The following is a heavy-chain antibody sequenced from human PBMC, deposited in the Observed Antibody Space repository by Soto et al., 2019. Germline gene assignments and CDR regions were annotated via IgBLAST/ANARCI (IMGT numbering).Heavy chain of an antibody. J-gene: IGHJ4*02. CDR2: ISGYGSRT. V-gene: IGHV3-23*01. Sequence: GGSLRLSCEASGFIFTNYAMTWVRQAPGKGLEWLSVISGYGSRTYYADYVKGRLTISRDNSNNTLYLHMTSLRAEVTAVYYFAKDVGCTTTVCQKYYFDYWGQGALVTVSS. CDR1: GFIFTNYA. D-gene: IGHD2-2*01. CDR3: AKDVGCTTTVCQKYYFDY.